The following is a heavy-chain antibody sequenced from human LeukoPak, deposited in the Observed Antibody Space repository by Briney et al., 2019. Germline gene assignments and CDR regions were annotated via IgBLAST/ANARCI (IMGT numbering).Heavy chain of an antibody. CDR1: GFSFSSYN. J-gene: IGHJ6*03. V-gene: IGHV3-21*06. D-gene: IGHD1-26*01. CDR2: ITSSSSYM. Sequence: GGSLRLSCAASGFSFSSYNMNWVRQAPGKGPEWVSSITSSSSYMYYADSVKGRFTISRDNAKNSLYLQMDSLRVEDTAVYYCARDPYSGSYGPYYYYYMDVWGKGTTVTISS. CDR3: ARDPYSGSYGPYYYYYMDV.